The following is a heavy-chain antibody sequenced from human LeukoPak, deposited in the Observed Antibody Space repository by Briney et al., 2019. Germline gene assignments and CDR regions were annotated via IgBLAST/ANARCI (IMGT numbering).Heavy chain of an antibody. CDR3: ARLPVAGTGY. CDR1: GGSISSGSYY. V-gene: IGHV4-39*01. CDR2: FYYSGST. D-gene: IGHD6-19*01. Sequence: PSETLSLTCTVSGGSISSGSYYWGWIRQPPGKGLECIGNFYYSGSTYYNPSLENRVTISVDTSKNQFSLRLTSVTAADTAVYYCARLPVAGTGYWGQGTLVTVSS. J-gene: IGHJ4*02.